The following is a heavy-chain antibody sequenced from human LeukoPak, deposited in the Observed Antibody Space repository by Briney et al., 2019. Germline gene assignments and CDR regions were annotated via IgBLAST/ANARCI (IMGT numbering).Heavy chain of an antibody. CDR3: ARDLRSHAFDF. V-gene: IGHV3-74*01. CDR2: ISTDGTST. CDR1: GFTFSSYW. D-gene: IGHD3-3*01. J-gene: IGHJ3*01. Sequence: PGGSLRLSCAASGFTFSSYWMHWVRQAPGKGLVWVSRISTDGTSTTYADSVKGRFTISRDNAKNTLYLQMNSLRAEDTALYYCARDLRSHAFDFWGQRTMVTVSS.